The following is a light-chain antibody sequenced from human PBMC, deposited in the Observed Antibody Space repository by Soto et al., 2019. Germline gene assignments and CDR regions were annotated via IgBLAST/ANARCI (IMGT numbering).Light chain of an antibody. V-gene: IGKV1-12*01. CDR3: LQHNSYPWT. Sequence: DIQMTQSPSSVSASVGDRVTITCRASQGINNWLAWYQQKPGKAPELLIYAVSYLQSGVPSRFSGSGSGTDFTLTISSLQPEDFATYYCLQHNSYPWTFGQGTKVDIK. CDR2: AVS. CDR1: QGINNW. J-gene: IGKJ1*01.